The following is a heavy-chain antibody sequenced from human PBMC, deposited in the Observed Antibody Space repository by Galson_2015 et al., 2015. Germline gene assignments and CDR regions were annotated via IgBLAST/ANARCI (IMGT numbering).Heavy chain of an antibody. V-gene: IGHV1-3*01. Sequence: SVKVSCKASGYTFTSYAMHWVRQAPGQRLEWMGWINAGNGNTKYSQKFQGRVTITRDTSASTAYMELSSLRSEDTAVYYCARGYQLRRGEIAAAGYHYWGQGTLVTVSS. CDR3: ARGYQLRRGEIAAAGYHY. D-gene: IGHD6-13*01. CDR2: INAGNGNT. CDR1: GYTFTSYA. J-gene: IGHJ4*02.